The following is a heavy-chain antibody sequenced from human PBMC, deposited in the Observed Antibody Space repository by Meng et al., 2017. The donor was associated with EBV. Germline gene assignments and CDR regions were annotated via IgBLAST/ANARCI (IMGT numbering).Heavy chain of an antibody. D-gene: IGHD5-12*01. CDR3: ARVVATIFTNWFDP. Sequence: RRQLEESAPGLARPSETLSLTCTVSGGSISSSSYYGGWIRQPPGKGLEWIGSIYYSGSTYYNPSLKSRVTISVDTSKNQFSLKLSSVTAADTAVYYCARVVATIFTNWFDPWGQGTLVTVSS. CDR2: IYYSGST. CDR1: GGSISSSSYY. V-gene: IGHV4-39*06. J-gene: IGHJ5*02.